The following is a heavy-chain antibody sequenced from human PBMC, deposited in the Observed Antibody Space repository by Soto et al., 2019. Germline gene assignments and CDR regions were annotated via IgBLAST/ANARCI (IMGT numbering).Heavy chain of an antibody. D-gene: IGHD3-3*01. CDR1: GGSVSSGSYY. J-gene: IGHJ5*02. CDR3: ARSQALNYDFWSGYYEAWFDP. CDR2: IYYSGST. V-gene: IGHV4-61*01. Sequence: SETLSLTCTVSGGSVSSGSYYWSWIRQPPGKGLEWIGYIYYSGSTNYNPSLKSRVTISVDTSKNQFSLKLSSVTAADTAVYYCARSQALNYDFWSGYYEAWFDPWGQGTLVTVSS.